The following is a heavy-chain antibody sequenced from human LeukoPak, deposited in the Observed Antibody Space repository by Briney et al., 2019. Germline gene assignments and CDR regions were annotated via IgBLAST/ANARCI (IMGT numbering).Heavy chain of an antibody. D-gene: IGHD3-22*01. J-gene: IGHJ4*02. CDR2: ISGSGGST. CDR3: AKVTRGGYYYDSSGTD. V-gene: IGHV3-23*01. Sequence: PGGSLRLSCAASGFTFSSYAMSWVRQAPGKGLEWVSAISGSGGSTNYADSVKGRFTISRDNSKNTLYLQMNSLRAEDTAVYYCAKVTRGGYYYDSSGTDWGQGTLVTVSS. CDR1: GFTFSSYA.